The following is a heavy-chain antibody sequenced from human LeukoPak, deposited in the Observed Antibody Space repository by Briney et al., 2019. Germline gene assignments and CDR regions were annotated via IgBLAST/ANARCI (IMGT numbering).Heavy chain of an antibody. V-gene: IGHV3-23*01. CDR1: GFTFSSYA. CDR3: AKDDGAAAGYYFDY. D-gene: IGHD6-13*01. J-gene: IGHJ4*02. CDR2: ISGSGGST. Sequence: RSGGSLRLSCAASGFTFSSYAMSWVRQAPGKGLEWVSAISGSGGSTYYADSVKGRFTISRDNSKNTLYLQMNSLRAEDTAVYYCAKDDGAAAGYYFDYWGQGTLVTVSS.